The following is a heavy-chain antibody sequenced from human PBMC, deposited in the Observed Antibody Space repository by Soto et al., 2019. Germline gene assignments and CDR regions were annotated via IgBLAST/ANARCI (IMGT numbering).Heavy chain of an antibody. CDR3: AHSLRRVGATVFEY. D-gene: IGHD1-26*01. V-gene: IGHV2-5*01. CDR2: IYWNDDK. J-gene: IGHJ4*02. Sequence: QITLKESGPTLVKPTQTLTLTCTFSGFSLSTSEVGVGWIRQPPGKALEWLAVIYWNDDKRFSPSLKSRLTITKDTSKNQVVLTMTNMDPVDTATYYCAHSLRRVGATVFEYWGQGTLVTVSS. CDR1: GFSLSTSEVG.